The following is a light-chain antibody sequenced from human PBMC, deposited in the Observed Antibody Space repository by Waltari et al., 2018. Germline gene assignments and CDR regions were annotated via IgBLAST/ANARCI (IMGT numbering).Light chain of an antibody. V-gene: IGLV8-61*01. J-gene: IGLJ3*02. CDR1: SYSVSTDYS. CDR3: MLYMGSGTWM. Sequence: QTVVTQEPSLSVSPGGTVTLTCGLNSYSVSTDYSPTWYQQTPGQPPRTLLFSPHSLSSGVPVRFSGSILGNKAALTITGAQSEDESDYYCMLYMGSGTWMCGGGTKLTVL. CDR2: SPH.